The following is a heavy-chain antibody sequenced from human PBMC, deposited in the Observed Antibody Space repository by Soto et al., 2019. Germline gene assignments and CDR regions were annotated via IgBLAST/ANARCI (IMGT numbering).Heavy chain of an antibody. CDR2: IYYSGST. CDR1: GGSISSSSYY. J-gene: IGHJ5*02. CDR3: ARVTGGSSINWFDP. Sequence: SETLSHSCTVSGGSISSSSYYWGWIRQPPGKGLEWIGSIYYSGSTYYNPSLKSGVTISVDTSKNQFSLKLSSLTAADTAVYYCARVTGGSSINWFDPWGKGTLVTVSS. D-gene: IGHD2-15*01. V-gene: IGHV4-39*01.